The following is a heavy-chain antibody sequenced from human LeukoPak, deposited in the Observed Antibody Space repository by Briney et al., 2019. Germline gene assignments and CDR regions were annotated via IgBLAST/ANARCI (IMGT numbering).Heavy chain of an antibody. CDR2: IRSKANSYAT. V-gene: IGHV3-73*01. Sequence: GRSLRLSCAASGFTFSGSAMHWVRQASGKGLEWVGRIRSKANSYATAYAASVKGRFTISRDDSKNTAYLQMNSLKTEDTAVYYCTRHRDDYYYGMDVWGQGTTVTVSS. CDR3: TRHRDDYYYGMDV. CDR1: GFTFSGSA. J-gene: IGHJ6*02. D-gene: IGHD2-21*01.